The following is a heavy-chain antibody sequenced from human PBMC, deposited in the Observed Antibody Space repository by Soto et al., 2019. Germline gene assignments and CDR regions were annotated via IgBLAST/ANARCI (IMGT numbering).Heavy chain of an antibody. J-gene: IGHJ5*02. Sequence: ASVKVSCKASGYTFTGYYMHWVRQAPGQGLEWMGWINPNSGGTNYAQKSQGRVTMTRDTSISTAYMELSRLRSDDTAVYYCARVGSSWSGWFDPWGQGTLVTVSS. CDR3: ARVGSSWSGWFDP. D-gene: IGHD6-6*01. V-gene: IGHV1-2*02. CDR1: GYTFTGYY. CDR2: INPNSGGT.